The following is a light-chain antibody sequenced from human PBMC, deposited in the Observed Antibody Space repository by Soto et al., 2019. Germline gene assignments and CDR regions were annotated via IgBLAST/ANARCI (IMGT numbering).Light chain of an antibody. Sequence: QPVLTQPPSVSAAPGQKVIISCSGSSSNIGNNYVSWYQQLPGTAPKLLIYENNKRPSGIPDRFSGSKSGTSATLGITGPQTGDGADYYCGTWDSSLSAYVFGTGTKLTVL. CDR2: ENN. CDR1: SSNIGNNY. J-gene: IGLJ1*01. V-gene: IGLV1-51*02. CDR3: GTWDSSLSAYV.